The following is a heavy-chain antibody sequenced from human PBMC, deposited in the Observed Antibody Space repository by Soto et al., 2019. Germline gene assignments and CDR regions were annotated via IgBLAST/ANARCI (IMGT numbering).Heavy chain of an antibody. Sequence: ASVKVSCKASGYSFSSYGINWVRQAPGQGLEWMGWINAGNGNTKYSQKFQGRVTITRDTSASTAYMELSSLRSEDTAVYYCARAWVVVTAPDYWGQGTLVTVSS. CDR2: INAGNGNT. V-gene: IGHV1-3*01. CDR1: GYSFSSYG. D-gene: IGHD2-21*02. J-gene: IGHJ4*02. CDR3: ARAWVVVTAPDY.